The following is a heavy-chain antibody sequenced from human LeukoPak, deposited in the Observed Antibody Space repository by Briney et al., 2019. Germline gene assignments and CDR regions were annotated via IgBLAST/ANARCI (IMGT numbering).Heavy chain of an antibody. CDR2: IYYSGST. Sequence: SQTLSLTCTVSGGSISSGDYYWSWIRQPPGKGLEWLGYIYYSGSTYYNPSLKSRVNISVDTSKNQFSLKLSSVTAAETAVYYCARAAAYGELLSSYYFDYWGQGTLVTVSS. V-gene: IGHV4-30-4*01. CDR3: ARAAAYGELLSSYYFDY. CDR1: GGSISSGDYY. D-gene: IGHD2-2*01. J-gene: IGHJ4*02.